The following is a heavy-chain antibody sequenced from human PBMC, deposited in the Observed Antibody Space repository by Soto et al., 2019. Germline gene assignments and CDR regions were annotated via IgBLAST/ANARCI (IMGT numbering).Heavy chain of an antibody. J-gene: IGHJ3*02. CDR2: IYHSGST. V-gene: IGHV4-4*02. Sequence: SETLSLTCAVSGGSISSSNWWSWVRQPPGKGLEWIGEIYHSGSTNYNPSLKSRVTISVDKSKNQFSLKLSSVTAADTAVYYCAGPAPNYYDSSGYYLAFDIWGQGTMVTVSS. D-gene: IGHD3-22*01. CDR1: GGSISSSNW. CDR3: AGPAPNYYDSSGYYLAFDI.